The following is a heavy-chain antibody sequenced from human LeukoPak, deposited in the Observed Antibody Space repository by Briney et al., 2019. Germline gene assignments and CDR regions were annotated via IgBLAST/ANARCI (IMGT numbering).Heavy chain of an antibody. V-gene: IGHV1-46*01. CDR1: GYTFTIYY. Sequence: GASVKVSCKASGYTFTIYYIHWVRQAPGQGLEWMGIINPSGGSTNYAQKFQGRVTITADKSTSTAYMELSSLRSEDTAVYYCARDQASDYGDYGGEYYWGQGTLVTVSS. CDR2: INPSGGST. J-gene: IGHJ4*02. D-gene: IGHD4-17*01. CDR3: ARDQASDYGDYGGEYY.